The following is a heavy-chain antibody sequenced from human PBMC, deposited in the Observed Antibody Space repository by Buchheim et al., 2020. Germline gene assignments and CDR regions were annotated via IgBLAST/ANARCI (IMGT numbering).Heavy chain of an antibody. CDR3: ARFSRDYGSGSYSAYGMDV. V-gene: IGHV3-33*01. D-gene: IGHD3-10*01. J-gene: IGHJ6*02. Sequence: QVQLVESGGGVVQPGRSLRLSCAASGFTFSSYGMHWVRQAPGKGLEWVAVIWYDGSNKYYADSVKGRFTISRDNSKNTLYLQMNSLRAEDTAVYYCARFSRDYGSGSYSAYGMDVWGQGTT. CDR2: IWYDGSNK. CDR1: GFTFSSYG.